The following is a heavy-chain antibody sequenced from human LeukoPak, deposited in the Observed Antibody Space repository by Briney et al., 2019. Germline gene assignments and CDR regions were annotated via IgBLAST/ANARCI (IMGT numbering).Heavy chain of an antibody. CDR3: ARKGRGYSYGFDY. V-gene: IGHV3-21*01. Sequence: GGSLRLSCAASGFTFSSYSMNWVRQAPGKGLEWVSSIGSSSSYIYYADSVKGRFTISRDNAKNSLYLQMNSLRAEDTAVYYCARKGRGYSYGFDYWGQGTLVTVSS. CDR1: GFTFSSYS. J-gene: IGHJ4*02. CDR2: IGSSSSYI. D-gene: IGHD5-18*01.